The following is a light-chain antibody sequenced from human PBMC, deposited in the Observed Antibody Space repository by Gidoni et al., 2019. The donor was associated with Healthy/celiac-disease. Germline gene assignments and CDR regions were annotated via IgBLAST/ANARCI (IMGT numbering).Light chain of an antibody. CDR3: QQYYSTPWT. CDR1: QGISNS. Sequence: DIQMTHSPSSLSASLGDRVTITCRASQGISNSLAWYQQKPGKAPKLLLYAASRLESGVPSRFSGSGSGTDYTLTIRSLQPEDFATYYCQQYYSTPWTFXQXTKVEIK. CDR2: AAS. V-gene: IGKV1-NL1*01. J-gene: IGKJ1*01.